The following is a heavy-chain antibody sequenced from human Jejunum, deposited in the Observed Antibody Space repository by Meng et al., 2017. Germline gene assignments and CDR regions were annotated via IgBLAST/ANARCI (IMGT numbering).Heavy chain of an antibody. CDR3: ARDTAGFGP. D-gene: IGHD6-13*01. CDR1: GGSISTAGYY. J-gene: IGHJ5*02. V-gene: IGHV4-39*07. Sequence: SGPGLVKPSETLSLTWPVSGGSISTAGYYWGWIRQSPGKGLEWIGSIFYSGTTYYNPSLKSRVTISIDTSKNQFSLKMNSVTAADTAVYYCARDTAGFGPWGQGTLVTVSS. CDR2: IFYSGTT.